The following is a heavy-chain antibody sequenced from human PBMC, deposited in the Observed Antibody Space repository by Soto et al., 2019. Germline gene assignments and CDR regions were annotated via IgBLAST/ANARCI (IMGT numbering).Heavy chain of an antibody. CDR3: VYYCAKSNYGGDDYFQYGLDV. V-gene: IGHV1-2*02. CDR2: INPNSGAT. D-gene: IGHD2-21*02. CDR1: GYRFTVYG. J-gene: IGHJ6*02. Sequence: SMNVSCTASGYRFTVYGLHSERQAPGQGLHWIGCINPNSGATDYPQKFQGRVTMTREMYTNTGYLELSGLRSDDTADDTAVYYCAKSNYGGDDYFQYGLDVWGQGTTVSASS.